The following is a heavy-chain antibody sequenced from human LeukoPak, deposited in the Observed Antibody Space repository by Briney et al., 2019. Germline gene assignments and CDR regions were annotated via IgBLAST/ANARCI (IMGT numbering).Heavy chain of an antibody. CDR1: GYTLTELS. CDR2: MNPNSGNT. CDR3: ARGSYDILTGYYTFDY. D-gene: IGHD3-9*01. V-gene: IGHV1-8*01. J-gene: IGHJ4*02. Sequence: ASVKVSCKVSGYTLTELSMHWVRQATGQGLEWMGWMNPNSGNTGYAQKFQGRVTMTRNTSISTAYMELSSLRSEDTAVYYCARGSYDILTGYYTFDYWGQGTLVTVSS.